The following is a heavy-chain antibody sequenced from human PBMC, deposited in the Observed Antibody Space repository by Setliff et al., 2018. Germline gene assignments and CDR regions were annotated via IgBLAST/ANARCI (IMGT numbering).Heavy chain of an antibody. V-gene: IGHV3-30*02. CDR1: GFSFSDYA. CDR2: IWGDGGTK. D-gene: IGHD1-1*01. J-gene: IGHJ2*01. CDR3: ARSRWNGGGYFDL. Sequence: PGGSLRLSCAASGFSFSDYAMHWVRQAPGKGLEWVAFIWGDGGTKYHADSVKGRFTISRDNSKNTLYLQMNSLRPEDTAVYYCARSRWNGGGYFDLWGRGTLVTVSS.